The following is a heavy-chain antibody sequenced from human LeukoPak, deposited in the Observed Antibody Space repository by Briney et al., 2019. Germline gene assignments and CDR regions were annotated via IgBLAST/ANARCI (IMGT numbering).Heavy chain of an antibody. D-gene: IGHD3-3*01. V-gene: IGHV1-69*05. CDR3: AASAPVLRFLEWLSYYYMDV. J-gene: IGHJ6*03. Sequence: SVKVSCKASGGTFSSYAISWVRQAPGQGLEWMGGIIPIFGTANYAQKFQGRVTITTDESTSTAYMELSSLRSEDTAVYYCAASAPVLRFLEWLSYYYMDVWGKGTTVTVSS. CDR2: IIPIFGTA. CDR1: GGTFSSYA.